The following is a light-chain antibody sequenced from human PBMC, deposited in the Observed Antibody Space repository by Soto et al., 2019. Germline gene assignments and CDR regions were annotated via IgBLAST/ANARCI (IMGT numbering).Light chain of an antibody. V-gene: IGKV3-20*01. CDR3: QYYYESSP. CDR1: RSLDSGQ. CDR2: DAF. J-gene: IGKJ4*01. Sequence: EIVLTQSPGTLSLSPGESATLSCRASRSLDSGQLAWYQQKVGRAPRLLIHDAFMRATGIPDRFSGSGSGTDFTLTISRLEPEDFAVYYCQYYYESSPFGRGTKVDIK.